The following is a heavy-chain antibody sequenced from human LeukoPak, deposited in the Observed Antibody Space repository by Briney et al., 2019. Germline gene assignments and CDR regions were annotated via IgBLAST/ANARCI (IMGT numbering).Heavy chain of an antibody. CDR2: IYYSGST. J-gene: IGHJ4*02. CDR3: ARALRGYSYGFDY. D-gene: IGHD5-18*01. V-gene: IGHV4-59*01. Sequence: SETLSLTCTVSGGSISSYYWSWIRQPPGKGLEWSGYIYYSGSTNYNPSLKSRVTISVDTSKNQFSLKLSSVTAADTAVYYCARALRGYSYGFDYWGQGTLVTVSS. CDR1: GGSISSYY.